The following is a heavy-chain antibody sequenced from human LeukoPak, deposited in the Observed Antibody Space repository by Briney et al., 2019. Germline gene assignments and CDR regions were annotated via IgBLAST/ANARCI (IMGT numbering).Heavy chain of an antibody. D-gene: IGHD1-26*01. CDR1: GFTFSSYE. CDR3: ARESGSYFGDGFDI. V-gene: IGHV3-48*03. Sequence: GGSLRLSCAVSGFTFSSYEMNWVRQAPGKGLEWVSYISSGGGTKYYADAVKGRFTISRDNGKNSVYLQMNSLRAEDTAVYYCARESGSYFGDGFDIWGQGTVVTVSS. CDR2: ISSGGGTK. J-gene: IGHJ3*02.